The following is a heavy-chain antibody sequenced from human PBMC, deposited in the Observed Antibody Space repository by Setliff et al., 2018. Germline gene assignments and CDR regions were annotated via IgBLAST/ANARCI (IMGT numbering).Heavy chain of an antibody. Sequence: SETLSLTCTVSGGSISSYYWSWVRQPPGKGLEWIGYIYYSGSTNYNPSLKSRVTISVDTSKNQFSLKLSSVTAADTAVYYCARGGNDYKWGAFDIWGQGTMVTVSS. CDR1: GGSISSYY. J-gene: IGHJ3*02. D-gene: IGHD4-4*01. CDR3: ARGGNDYKWGAFDI. CDR2: IYYSGST. V-gene: IGHV4-59*01.